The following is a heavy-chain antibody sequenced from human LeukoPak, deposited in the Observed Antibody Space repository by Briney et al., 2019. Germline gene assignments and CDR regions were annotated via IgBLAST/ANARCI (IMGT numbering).Heavy chain of an antibody. J-gene: IGHJ4*02. CDR3: AKRGPIYSATPGNYFDH. V-gene: IGHV3-23*01. CDR2: ISGSDDGT. CDR1: GFTFSSSA. D-gene: IGHD3-10*01. Sequence: PGGSLRLSCAASGFTFSSSAMSWVRQAPGKGLEWVSSISGSDDGTYYADSVKGRFTISRDNSKNTVYLQMNSLSAEDTAIYYCAKRGPIYSATPGNYFDHWGQGTLVTISS.